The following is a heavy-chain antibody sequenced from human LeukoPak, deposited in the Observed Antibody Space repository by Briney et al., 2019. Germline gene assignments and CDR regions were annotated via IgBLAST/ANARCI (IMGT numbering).Heavy chain of an antibody. Sequence: GGSLRLSCAASGFTLSNAWVSWVRQAPGKGLEWVGRIKSKTDGGTTDYAAPVKGRFTISRDDSKNTLYLQMNSLKTEDTAVYYCTTDWGDYVWGSYAYFDYWGQGTLVTVSS. CDR3: TTDWGDYVWGSYAYFDY. V-gene: IGHV3-15*01. D-gene: IGHD3-16*01. J-gene: IGHJ4*02. CDR2: IKSKTDGGTT. CDR1: GFTLSNAW.